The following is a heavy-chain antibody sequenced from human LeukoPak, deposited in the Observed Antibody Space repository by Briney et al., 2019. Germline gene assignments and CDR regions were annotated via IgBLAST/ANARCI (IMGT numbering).Heavy chain of an antibody. CDR1: GFTFSSYA. Sequence: PGGSLRLSCAASGFTFSSYAMHWVRQAPGKGLEWVAVISYDGSNKYYADSVKGRFTISRDNSKNTLYLQMNSLRAEDTAVYYCARGRSGWRLYFDYWGQGTLVTVSS. J-gene: IGHJ4*02. V-gene: IGHV3-30-3*01. CDR2: ISYDGSNK. CDR3: ARGRSGWRLYFDY. D-gene: IGHD6-19*01.